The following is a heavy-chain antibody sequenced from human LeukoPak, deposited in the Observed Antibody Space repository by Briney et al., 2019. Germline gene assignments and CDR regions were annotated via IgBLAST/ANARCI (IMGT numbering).Heavy chain of an antibody. D-gene: IGHD1-26*01. J-gene: IGHJ6*03. V-gene: IGHV3-23*01. CDR1: EFSFGSYA. CDR2: ISGSGDST. Sequence: GGSLRLSCAASEFSFGSYAMSWVRQAPGKGLQWVSGISGSGDSTYYADSVNGRFTISRNNSKNTLYLQMISLRAEDTAVYYCAKGGGSYFRRVTYYYYYMDVWGKGTTVTVCS. CDR3: AKGGGSYFRRVTYYYYYMDV.